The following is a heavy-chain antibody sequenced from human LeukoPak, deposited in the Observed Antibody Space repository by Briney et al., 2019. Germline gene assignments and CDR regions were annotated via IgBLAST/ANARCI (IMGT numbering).Heavy chain of an antibody. CDR2: ISSSSSYI. CDR1: GFTFSSYS. V-gene: IGHV3-21*01. Sequence: GGSLRLSCATSGFTFSSYSMTWVRQAPGKGLEWVSSISSSSSYIYYADSVKGRFTISRGNAKNSLYLQMNSLRAEDTAVYYCACITMVRGVIPFDPWGQGTLVTVSS. J-gene: IGHJ5*02. D-gene: IGHD3-10*01. CDR3: ACITMVRGVIPFDP.